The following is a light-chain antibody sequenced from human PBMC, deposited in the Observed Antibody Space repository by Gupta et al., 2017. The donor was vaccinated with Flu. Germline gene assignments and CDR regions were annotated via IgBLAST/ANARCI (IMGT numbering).Light chain of an antibody. CDR3: SSETSSSNLCV. CDR1: SSDVGGYNY. Sequence: QSALTQPASVSGSPGPSITISCTGTSSDVGGYNYVSWYQQHPGKAPKLMIYEVSNRPSGVSNRFSGSKYGTTASLTISGLQAEEEADYYCSSETSSSNLCVFGTGTKVTVL. V-gene: IGLV2-14*01. CDR2: EVS. J-gene: IGLJ1*01.